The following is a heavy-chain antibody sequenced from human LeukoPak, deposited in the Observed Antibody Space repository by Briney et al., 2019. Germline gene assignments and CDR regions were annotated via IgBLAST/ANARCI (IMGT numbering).Heavy chain of an antibody. CDR1: GYSFTSYW. Sequence: GESLRISGKGSGYSFTSYWISWVGQMPGKGLEGMGRIDPSDSYTNYSPSFQGHVTISADKSISTAYLQWSSLKASDTAMYYCASRTWTGDDYWGQATLVTVSS. CDR2: IDPSDSYT. J-gene: IGHJ4*02. V-gene: IGHV5-10-1*01. CDR3: ASRTWTGDDY. D-gene: IGHD3-16*01.